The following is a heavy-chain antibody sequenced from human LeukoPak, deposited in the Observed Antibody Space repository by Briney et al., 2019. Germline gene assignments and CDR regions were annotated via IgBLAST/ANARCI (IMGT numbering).Heavy chain of an antibody. CDR3: ARSKERVEMATITYYYYMDV. D-gene: IGHD5-24*01. J-gene: IGHJ6*03. CDR2: IIPIFGTA. V-gene: IGHV1-69*05. Sequence: GSSVKVSCKASGGTFSSYAISWVRQAPGQGLEWMGGIIPIFGTANYAQKFQGRVTITTDESTGTAYMELSSLRSEDTAVYYCARSKERVEMATITYYYYMDVWGKGTTVTVSS. CDR1: GGTFSSYA.